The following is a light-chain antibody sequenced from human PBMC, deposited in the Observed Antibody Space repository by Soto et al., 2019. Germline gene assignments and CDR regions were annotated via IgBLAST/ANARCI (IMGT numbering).Light chain of an antibody. V-gene: IGKV3-20*01. Sequence: EILLTQSPGTLSLSPGERATLSCRASQSVSYYLAWYQQKPGQAPRLLIYGASSRATVIPDRFSGSGSGTDFTLTISRLEPEDFAVYYCQQYGSSHSWTFGQGTKVDIK. CDR2: GAS. CDR1: QSVSYY. J-gene: IGKJ1*01. CDR3: QQYGSSHSWT.